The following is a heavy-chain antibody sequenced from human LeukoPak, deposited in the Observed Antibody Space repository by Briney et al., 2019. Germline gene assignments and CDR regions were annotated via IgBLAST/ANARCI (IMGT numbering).Heavy chain of an antibody. CDR3: AELGITMIGGV. CDR2: FNSDGSIT. V-gene: IGHV3-74*01. CDR1: GFTFSRYW. D-gene: IGHD3-10*02. Sequence: GGSLRLSCAASGFTFSRYWMHWVRQAPGKGLVWVSRFNSDGSITTYADSVKGRFTISRDNAKNSLYLQMNSLRAEDTAVYYCAELGITMIGGVWGKGTTVTISS. J-gene: IGHJ6*04.